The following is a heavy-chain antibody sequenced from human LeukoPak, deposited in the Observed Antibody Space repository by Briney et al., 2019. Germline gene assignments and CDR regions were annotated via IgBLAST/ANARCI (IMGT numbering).Heavy chain of an antibody. V-gene: IGHV2-70*11. D-gene: IGHD2-21*01. CDR2: IDWDDDE. J-gene: IGHJ4*02. Sequence: SGPALVKPTQTLTLTCTFSGFSLTTNKMCVSWIRQPPGKALEWLARIDWDDDEYYSTSLKTRLTISKDTSKNQVVLTMTNVDPVDTATYYCARIIAGPDFFDYWGQGTLITVSS. CDR1: GFSLTTNKMC. CDR3: ARIIAGPDFFDY.